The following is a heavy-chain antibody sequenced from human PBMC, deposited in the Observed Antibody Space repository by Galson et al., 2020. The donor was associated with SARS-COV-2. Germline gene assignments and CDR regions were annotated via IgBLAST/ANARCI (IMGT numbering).Heavy chain of an antibody. CDR2: LQSKTDGGTT. CDR1: KLTFSNAW. Sequence: GGSLRLSCAASKLTFSNAWMSWVRQAPGKGLEWVGRLQSKTDGGTTDYAAPVKGRFTISRDDSKNTLFLQMNSLTTEDTAVYYCATERGAVAGGRRVSFYYYYGMDVWGQGTTVTVSS. D-gene: IGHD6-19*01. J-gene: IGHJ6*02. V-gene: IGHV3-15*01. CDR3: ATERGAVAGGRRVSFYYYYGMDV.